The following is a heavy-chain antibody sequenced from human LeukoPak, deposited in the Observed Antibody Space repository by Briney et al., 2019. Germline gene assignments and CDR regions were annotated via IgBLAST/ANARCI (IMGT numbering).Heavy chain of an antibody. CDR2: IHPKSGAT. CDR1: GYSFTAYC. D-gene: IGHD1-1*01. CDR3: AREIISTTAS. V-gene: IGHV1-2*02. J-gene: IGHJ4*02. Sequence: AASVKVFCKASGYSFTAYCIHWVRQASGQGLEWMGWIHPKSGATNYAQKFQGRVTMTRDTSISTAYMELSSLRSDDTAVFYCAREIISTTASWGQGTLVTVSS.